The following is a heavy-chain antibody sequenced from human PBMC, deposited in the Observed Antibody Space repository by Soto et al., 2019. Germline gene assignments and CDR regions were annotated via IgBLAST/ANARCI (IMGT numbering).Heavy chain of an antibody. CDR3: VKDESINWYSGHFRH. J-gene: IGHJ1*01. D-gene: IGHD6-13*01. CDR2: INWNGGSI. V-gene: IGHV3-9*01. Sequence: PGGSLRLSCAASGFTFDDYAMHWVRQVPGRGLEWVSGINWNGGSIGYADSVKGRFAISRDNAKNSLHLQMNSLRAEDTAFYYCVKDESINWYSGHFRHWGQGTLVTVSS. CDR1: GFTFDDYA.